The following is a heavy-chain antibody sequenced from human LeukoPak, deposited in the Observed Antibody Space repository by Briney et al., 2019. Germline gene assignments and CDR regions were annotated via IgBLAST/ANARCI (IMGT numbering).Heavy chain of an antibody. J-gene: IGHJ5*02. CDR3: AKGRAGSSRENSAWFDP. V-gene: IGHV3-23*01. Sequence: GGSLRLSCAASGFTFSSYAMSWVRQAPGKGLEWVSVISGSGGSTSYADSVKGRFTISRDNSKNTLFLQMNSLRAEDTAVYYCAKGRAGSSRENSAWFDPWGQGTLVTASS. CDR2: ISGSGGST. CDR1: GFTFSSYA. D-gene: IGHD6-6*01.